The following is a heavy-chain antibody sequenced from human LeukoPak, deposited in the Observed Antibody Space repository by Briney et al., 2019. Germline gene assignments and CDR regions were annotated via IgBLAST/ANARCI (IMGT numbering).Heavy chain of an antibody. CDR1: RVSPCRYY. D-gene: IGHD6-13*01. CDR3: ARSWAAAGLSDAFDI. CDR2: IYSSGSN. J-gene: IGHJ3*02. V-gene: IGHV4-4*07. Sequence: LQTPSLTPTLSRVSPCRYYSSSIPEPAGNGVEWIGGIYSSGSNNYNPSLTSRVTISVGKSKNQFSLKLSSVTAADTAVYYCARSWAAAGLSDAFDIWGQGTMVTVSS.